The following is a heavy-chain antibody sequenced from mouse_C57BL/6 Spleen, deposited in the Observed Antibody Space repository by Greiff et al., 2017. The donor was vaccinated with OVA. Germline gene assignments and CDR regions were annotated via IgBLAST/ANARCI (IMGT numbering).Heavy chain of an antibody. V-gene: IGHV14-3*01. J-gene: IGHJ2*01. CDR3: ARSTTVVATPFDY. D-gene: IGHD1-1*01. Sequence: VQLQQSVAELVRPGASVKLSCTASGFNIKNTYMHWVKQRPEQGLEWIGRIDPANGNTKYAPKFQGKATITADNSSNTVYLQLSSLTSEDAAIYYCARSTTVVATPFDYWGQGTTLTVSS. CDR2: IDPANGNT. CDR1: GFNIKNTY.